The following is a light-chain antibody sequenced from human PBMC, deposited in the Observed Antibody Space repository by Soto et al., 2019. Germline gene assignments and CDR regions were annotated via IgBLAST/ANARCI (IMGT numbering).Light chain of an antibody. CDR1: SSDVGAYNY. J-gene: IGLJ3*02. CDR2: EVS. Sequence: QSALTQPASVSGSPGQSITISCTGTSSDVGAYNYVSWYQQHPGKAPKLMIYEVSNRTSGVSDRFSGSRSGNTASLTISGLQAEDESYYYCSSYTSSSTWVFGGGTKLTVL. V-gene: IGLV2-14*01. CDR3: SSYTSSSTWV.